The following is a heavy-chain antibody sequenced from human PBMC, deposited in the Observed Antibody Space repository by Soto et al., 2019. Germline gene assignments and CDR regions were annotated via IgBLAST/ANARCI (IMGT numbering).Heavy chain of an antibody. CDR1: GGSLGGGGYY. V-gene: IGHV4-31*02. J-gene: IGHJ4*02. CDR2: IYYTGAT. Sequence: QVQLQESGPGLVKPSQTLSLTWSVSGGSLGGGGYYWSWIRQRPGEGLEWIGYIYYTGATFYNPSLESRLTLSVDTSQNHFSLKMTSVTAADTAVYFCAGCHGGNSGYDYWGQGTHVTVSS. D-gene: IGHD3-10*01. CDR3: AGCHGGNSGYDY.